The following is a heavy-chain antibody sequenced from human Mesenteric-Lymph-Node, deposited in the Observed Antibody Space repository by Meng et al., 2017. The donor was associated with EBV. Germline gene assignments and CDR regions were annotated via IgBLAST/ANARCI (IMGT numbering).Heavy chain of an antibody. CDR1: SGSICNSNW. Sequence: QIQLQGAGPTLVKPAVTLSLTCAVSSGSICNSNWWSWVCQPPGKGLQWIGEIFHSGGTNYNPSLKSRVTISVDKSKNQSSLKVNSLTAADTAVYYCARITFGGAIGDWGQGTLVTVSS. V-gene: IGHV4-4*02. CDR3: ARITFGGAIGD. CDR2: IFHSGGT. J-gene: IGHJ4*02. D-gene: IGHD3-16*02.